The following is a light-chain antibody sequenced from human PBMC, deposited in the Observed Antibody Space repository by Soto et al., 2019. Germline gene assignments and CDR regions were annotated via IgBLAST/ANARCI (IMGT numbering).Light chain of an antibody. J-gene: IGLJ2*01. CDR2: RNN. CDR3: GGWDDSLSGPV. V-gene: IGLV1-47*01. CDR1: SSNIGARYD. Sequence: QSVLTQPPSVSGAPGQRVTISCTGSSSNIGARYDVHWYRQFPGTAPKLLIQRNNQRPSGVPARFSGSKSGTSASLAISGLRSEDEADYYCGGWDDSLSGPVFGGGTKLTVL.